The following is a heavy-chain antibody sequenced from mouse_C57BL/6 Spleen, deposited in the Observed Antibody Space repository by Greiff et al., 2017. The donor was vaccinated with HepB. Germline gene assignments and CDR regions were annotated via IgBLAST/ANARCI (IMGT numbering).Heavy chain of an antibody. CDR3: AGYGSTWFAY. V-gene: IGHV1-66*01. CDR2: IYPGSGNT. Sequence: VQGVESGPELVKPGASVKISCKASGYSFTSYYIHWVKQRPGQGLEWIGWIYPGSGNTKYNEKFKGKATLTADTSSSTAYMQLSSLTSEDSAVYYCAGYGSTWFAYWGQGTLVTVSA. J-gene: IGHJ3*01. D-gene: IGHD1-1*01. CDR1: GYSFTSYY.